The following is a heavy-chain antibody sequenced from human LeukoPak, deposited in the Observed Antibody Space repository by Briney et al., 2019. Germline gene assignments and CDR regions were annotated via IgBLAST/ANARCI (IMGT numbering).Heavy chain of an antibody. D-gene: IGHD5-18*01. V-gene: IGHV4-59*11. CDR2: LLDSVNT. CDR3: ATIKRGSIYGYFDF. J-gene: IGHJ4*02. Sequence: ASETLSLTCTVSGGSISSHYWSWTRQPPGKGLEWIAYLLDSVNTKDNPSLNSRLTLSADTSKNQFSLRLSSVAAADTAVYYCATIKRGSIYGYFDFWGQGIKVTVSS. CDR1: GGSISSHY.